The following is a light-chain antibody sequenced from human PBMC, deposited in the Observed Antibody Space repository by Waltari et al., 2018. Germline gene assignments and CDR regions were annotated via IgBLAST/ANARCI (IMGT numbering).Light chain of an antibody. CDR1: NIDICVYNY. V-gene: IGLV2-14*03. CDR3: SSFTRSATWV. Sequence: QSALTQPASLSGSPRQSITISCTGTNIDICVYNYVSWYQHHSGKAPKLMIFGVSDRPSGVSNRVSGYKSGNTASLTISELQADDEADYYCSSFTRSATWVFGGGTKLTVL. J-gene: IGLJ3*02. CDR2: GVS.